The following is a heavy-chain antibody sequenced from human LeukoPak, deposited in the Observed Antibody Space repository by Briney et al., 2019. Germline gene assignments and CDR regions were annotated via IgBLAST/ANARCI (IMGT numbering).Heavy chain of an antibody. Sequence: GGSLRLSCVASGFIFSSYGMSWVRQAPGKGLEWVSYISSSGSTIYYADSVKGRFTISRDNAKNSLYLQMNSLRAEDTAVYYCARVEPSGSDAFDIWGQGTMVTVSS. CDR1: GFIFSSYG. D-gene: IGHD3-3*01. CDR2: ISSSGSTI. CDR3: ARVEPSGSDAFDI. J-gene: IGHJ3*02. V-gene: IGHV3-48*04.